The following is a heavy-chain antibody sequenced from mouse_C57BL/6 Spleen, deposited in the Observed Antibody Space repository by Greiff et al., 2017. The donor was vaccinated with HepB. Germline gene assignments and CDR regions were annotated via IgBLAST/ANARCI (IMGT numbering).Heavy chain of an antibody. J-gene: IGHJ2*01. V-gene: IGHV3-6*01. D-gene: IGHD1-1*01. Sequence: DVQLQESGPGLVKPSQSLSLTCSVTGYSITSGYYWNWIRQFPGNKLEWMGYISYDGSNNYNPSLKNRISITRDTSKNQFFLKLNSVTTEDTATYYCARATTVVATERVYFDYWGQGTTLTVSS. CDR2: ISYDGSN. CDR1: GYSITSGYY. CDR3: ARATTVVATERVYFDY.